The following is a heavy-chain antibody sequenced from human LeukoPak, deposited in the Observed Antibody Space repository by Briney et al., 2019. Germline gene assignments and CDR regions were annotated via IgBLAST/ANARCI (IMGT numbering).Heavy chain of an antibody. CDR3: ASRLGVGAENY. CDR1: GYTFTSYD. Sequence: ASVKVSCKASGYTFTSYDINWVRQATGRGLEWMGWINPNSGGTNYAQKFQGRVTMTRDTSISTAYMELSRLRSDDTAVYYCASRLGVGAENYWGQGTLVTVSS. J-gene: IGHJ4*02. D-gene: IGHD1-26*01. CDR2: INPNSGGT. V-gene: IGHV1-2*02.